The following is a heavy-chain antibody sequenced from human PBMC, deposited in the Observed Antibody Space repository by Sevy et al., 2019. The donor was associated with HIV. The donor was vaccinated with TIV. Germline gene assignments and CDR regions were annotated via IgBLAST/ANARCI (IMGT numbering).Heavy chain of an antibody. Sequence: GGSLRLSCVASGFTFSTYSMNWVRQAPGKGLEWVSSISSSSNYIYYADSVKGRFTISRDNAKNSLYLHMNSLRAEDTAVYYCAKGFCSGATCPRDYYYYGMDVWGQGTTVTVSS. V-gene: IGHV3-21*01. CDR3: AKGFCSGATCPRDYYYYGMDV. CDR2: ISSSSNYI. J-gene: IGHJ6*02. CDR1: GFTFSTYS. D-gene: IGHD2-15*01.